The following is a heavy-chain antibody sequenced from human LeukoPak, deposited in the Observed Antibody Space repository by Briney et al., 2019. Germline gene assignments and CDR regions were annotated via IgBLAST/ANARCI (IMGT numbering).Heavy chain of an antibody. V-gene: IGHV4-31*03. CDR1: GVSISSGGYY. D-gene: IGHD3-3*01. Sequence: SQTLSLTCTVSGVSISSGGYYWSWIRQHPGKGLEWIGYIFYSGSTYYNPSLKSRVTISVDTSKNQFSLKLSSVTAEDTAVYYCARGGYYDFWSGYPNWFDPWGQGTLVTVSS. J-gene: IGHJ5*02. CDR2: IFYSGST. CDR3: ARGGYYDFWSGYPNWFDP.